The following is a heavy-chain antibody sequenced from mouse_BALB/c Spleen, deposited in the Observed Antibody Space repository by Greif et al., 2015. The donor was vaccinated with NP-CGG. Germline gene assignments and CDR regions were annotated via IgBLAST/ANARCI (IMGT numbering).Heavy chain of an antibody. D-gene: IGHD2-4*01. CDR3: ARGSLYYDYDGFAY. CDR2: IYPGYGDT. Sequence: VQLQQSGPELVKPGASVKISCKASGYAFSSSWMNWVKQRPGQGLEWIGRIYPGYGDTNYNGKFKGKATLTADKSSSPAYMQLSSLTSVDSAVYFCARGSLYYDYDGFAYWGQGTLVTVSA. J-gene: IGHJ3*01. CDR1: GYAFSSSW. V-gene: IGHV1-82*01.